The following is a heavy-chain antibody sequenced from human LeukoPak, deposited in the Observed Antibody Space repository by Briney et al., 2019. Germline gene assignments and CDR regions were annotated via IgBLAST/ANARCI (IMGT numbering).Heavy chain of an antibody. CDR1: GFTVSTYA. Sequence: GGSLRLSCTASGFTVSTYAISWVRQAPGKGLEWVSAISGSGGKTYYTDSVKGRFTITRDNSKNTLYLQMNSLRAEDTAVYYCAKEYSSSGYFDYWGQGTLVTVSS. D-gene: IGHD6-13*01. J-gene: IGHJ4*02. V-gene: IGHV3-23*01. CDR2: ISGSGGKT. CDR3: AKEYSSSGYFDY.